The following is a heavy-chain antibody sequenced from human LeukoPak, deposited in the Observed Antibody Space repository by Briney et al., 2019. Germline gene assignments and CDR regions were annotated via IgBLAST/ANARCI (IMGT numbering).Heavy chain of an antibody. Sequence: GGSLRLSCAASGIIFSSHAISWVRQAPGKGLEWVSYIGASGRAIYYADSVRGRFSISRDNAKKSLYLQMNSLTAEDTAIYYCSRVGPNWNNFDYWGQGALVTVSS. D-gene: IGHD1/OR15-1a*01. CDR1: GIIFSSHA. CDR3: SRVGPNWNNFDY. V-gene: IGHV3-48*03. CDR2: IGASGRAI. J-gene: IGHJ4*02.